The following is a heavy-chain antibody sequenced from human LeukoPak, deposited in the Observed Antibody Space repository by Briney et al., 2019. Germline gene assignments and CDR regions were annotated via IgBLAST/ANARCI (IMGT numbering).Heavy chain of an antibody. V-gene: IGHV3-30*04. CDR3: SRVGYDYGGADY. D-gene: IGHD5-12*01. CDR1: GFTFSIYA. Sequence: GGCLRLSCAASGFTFSIYATHWVRQAPGKGLGWGAVISYDGSNKYYADSVKGRFTNSRDDSKNTLFLQMKSLRPEDTAIYYCSRVGYDYGGADYWGQGTLVTVSS. J-gene: IGHJ4*02. CDR2: ISYDGSNK.